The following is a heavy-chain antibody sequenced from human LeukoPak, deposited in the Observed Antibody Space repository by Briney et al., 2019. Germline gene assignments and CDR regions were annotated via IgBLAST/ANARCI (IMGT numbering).Heavy chain of an antibody. CDR1: GGSISTYY. CDR3: ARAGDSSSWYPLRYFDY. D-gene: IGHD6-13*01. V-gene: IGHV4-4*07. CDR2: IYTSGST. J-gene: IGHJ4*02. Sequence: SETLSLTCTVSGGSISTYYWSWIRQPAGKGLEWIGRIYTSGSTNYNPSLKSRVTMSVDTSKNQFSLRLSSVTAADTAVYYCARAGDSSSWYPLRYFDYWGQGTLVTVSS.